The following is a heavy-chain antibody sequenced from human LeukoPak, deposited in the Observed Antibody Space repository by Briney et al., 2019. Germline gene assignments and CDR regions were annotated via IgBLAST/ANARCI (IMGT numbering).Heavy chain of an antibody. D-gene: IGHD3-10*01. V-gene: IGHV4-4*02. Sequence: SGTLSLTCEVSGASISSNNWWSWVRQPPGKGLEWIGEMFHSGSTSYNPSLTDRVTISIDASRNQFSLILTSVTAADTAIYYCARAETDHYYFDYLGQGIQVTVSS. J-gene: IGHJ4*02. CDR3: ARAETDHYYFDY. CDR1: GASISSNNW. CDR2: MFHSGST.